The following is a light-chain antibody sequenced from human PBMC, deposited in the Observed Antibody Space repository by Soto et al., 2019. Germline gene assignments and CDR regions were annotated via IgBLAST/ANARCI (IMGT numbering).Light chain of an antibody. CDR2: KAS. V-gene: IGKV1-5*03. CDR3: QQYDTYPWT. CDR1: QSISIW. Sequence: DIQMTQSPSTLSASVGDRVTITCRASQSISIWLAWYQQKPGKAPNLLIYKASSLESGVPSRFSGSGSGTEFTLTISSLQPHDFATYYCQQYDTYPWTFGQGTKVEIK. J-gene: IGKJ1*01.